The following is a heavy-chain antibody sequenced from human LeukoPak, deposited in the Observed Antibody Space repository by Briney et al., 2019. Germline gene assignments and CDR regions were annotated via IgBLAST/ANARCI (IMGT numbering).Heavy chain of an antibody. CDR1: GFTFSSYT. J-gene: IGHJ4*02. CDR2: ISSSSSYV. D-gene: IGHD4-23*01. CDR3: ARGYDGNSGVDY. Sequence: SGGSLRLSCAASGFTFSSYTMNWVRQAPGKGLEWVSSISSSSSYVYYGRFTISRDNAKNPLYLQMNSLRAEDTAVYYCARGYDGNSGVDYWGQGTLVTVSS. V-gene: IGHV3-21*01.